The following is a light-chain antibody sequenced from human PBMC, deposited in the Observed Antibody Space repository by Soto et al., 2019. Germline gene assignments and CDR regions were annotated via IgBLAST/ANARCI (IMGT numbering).Light chain of an antibody. CDR1: QSVSSD. J-gene: IGKJ1*01. CDR3: QQYNNWST. Sequence: EMVITHSPCTLSVSPRERATRSFSASQSVSSDLAWFQQKPGQPPRLILYGTFLRARGIPARFSGSGSGKEFTLTISSLQSEDFAVYYCQQYNNWSTFGQGTKVDIK. V-gene: IGKV3-15*01. CDR2: GTF.